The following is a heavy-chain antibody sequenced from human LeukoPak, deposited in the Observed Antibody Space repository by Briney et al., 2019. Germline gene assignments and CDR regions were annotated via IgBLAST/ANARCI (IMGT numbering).Heavy chain of an antibody. CDR2: IYYSGST. D-gene: IGHD4-11*01. J-gene: IGHJ5*02. V-gene: IGHV4-59*01. CDR1: GGSISSYY. CDR3: TRYRGKTTVSSLDWFDP. Sequence: SETLSLTCTVSGGSISSYYWSWIRQPPGKGLEWIGYIYYSGSTKYNPSLKSRVTISVDTSKNQFSLKLSSVTAADTAVYYCTRYRGKTTVSSLDWFDPWGQGTLVTVSS.